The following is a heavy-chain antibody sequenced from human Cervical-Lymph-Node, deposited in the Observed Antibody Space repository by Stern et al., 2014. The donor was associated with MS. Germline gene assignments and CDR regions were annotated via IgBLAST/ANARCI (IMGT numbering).Heavy chain of an antibody. J-gene: IGHJ6*02. D-gene: IGHD6-19*01. CDR1: GYTFTSYY. Sequence: VQLVQSGAEVKTPGASVKLSCKASGYTFTSYYIHWVRQAPGLGLEWIGIINPSGGSTSYAQKFQGRVTMTRDTSTSTVYMELSSLRSEDTAVYYCAREVAGHRLGMMDVWGQGTSVTVSS. CDR2: INPSGGST. CDR3: AREVAGHRLGMMDV. V-gene: IGHV1-46*01.